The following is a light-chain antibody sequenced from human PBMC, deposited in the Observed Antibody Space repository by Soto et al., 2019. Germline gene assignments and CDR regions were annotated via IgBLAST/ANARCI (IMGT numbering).Light chain of an antibody. CDR2: RAS. V-gene: IGKV3-15*01. CDR1: PNIYYN. J-gene: IGKJ1*01. CDR3: LQYHNLWA. Sequence: LMTQSPATLSVSPGESATLSCRASPNIYYNVAWYQQRPGQSPRLLIYRASTRAPGVPARFSGSGSGTEFTLTISSLLAEDVTVYCCLQYHNLWAFGQGPKVEI.